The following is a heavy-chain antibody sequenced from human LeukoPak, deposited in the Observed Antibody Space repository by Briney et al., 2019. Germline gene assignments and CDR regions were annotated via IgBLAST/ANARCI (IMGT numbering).Heavy chain of an antibody. D-gene: IGHD3-3*01. Sequence: GGSLRLPCAASGFTFSSYWMSWVRQAPGKGLEWVANIKQDGSDKYYVDSVKGRFTISRDNAKNSLHLQMNSLRAEDTAVYYCARMYYDFWSGYYFDYWGQGTLVTVSS. V-gene: IGHV3-7*01. CDR3: ARMYYDFWSGYYFDY. CDR1: GFTFSSYW. J-gene: IGHJ4*02. CDR2: IKQDGSDK.